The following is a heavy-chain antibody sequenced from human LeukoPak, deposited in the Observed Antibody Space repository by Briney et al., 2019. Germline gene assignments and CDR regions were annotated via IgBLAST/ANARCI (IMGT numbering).Heavy chain of an antibody. CDR3: ARDSTYCGGDCYSESAFDI. V-gene: IGHV3-33*01. CDR2: IWYDGSSE. J-gene: IGHJ3*02. Sequence: GGSLRLSCAASGFTFSSYGMHWVRQAPGKGLEWVAVIWYDGSSENCADSVKGRFTISRDNSKNTLYLQMNSLRAEDTAVYYCARDSTYCGGDCYSESAFDIWGQGTMVTVSS. CDR1: GFTFSSYG. D-gene: IGHD2-21*02.